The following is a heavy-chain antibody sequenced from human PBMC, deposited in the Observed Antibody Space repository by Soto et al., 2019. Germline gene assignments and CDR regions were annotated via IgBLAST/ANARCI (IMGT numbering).Heavy chain of an antibody. CDR2: ISGSGGST. D-gene: IGHD3-16*01. CDR3: SKHYDYIWGSLDY. CDR1: GFTFSSYA. J-gene: IGHJ4*02. V-gene: IGHV3-23*01. Sequence: GGSLRLSCAASGFTFSSYAMRWVRQAPGKGLEWVSAISGSGGSTYYADSVKGRFTISRDNSKNTLYLQMNSLRAEDTAVYYCSKHYDYIWGSLDYWGQGTLVTVSS.